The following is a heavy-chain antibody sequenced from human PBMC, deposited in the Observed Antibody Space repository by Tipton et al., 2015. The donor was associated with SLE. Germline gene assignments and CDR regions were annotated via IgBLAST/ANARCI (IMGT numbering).Heavy chain of an antibody. J-gene: IGHJ4*02. D-gene: IGHD1-26*01. Sequence: TLSLTCTVSGGSISSYSWSWIRQPPGKGLEWIGYMHYSGSTNYNPSLKSRVTISVDKSRNQFSLKLSSVTAADTAVYYCASGDSGTYWRPFDYWGQGTLVTASS. V-gene: IGHV4-59*01. CDR3: ASGDSGTYWRPFDY. CDR1: GGSISSYS. CDR2: MHYSGST.